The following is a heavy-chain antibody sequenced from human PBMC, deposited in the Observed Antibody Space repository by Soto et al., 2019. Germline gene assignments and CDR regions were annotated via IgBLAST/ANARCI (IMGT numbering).Heavy chain of an antibody. CDR2: ISTYNGNT. D-gene: IGHD3-22*01. Sequence: QVQLVQSGAEVKKPGASVKVSCKASGYTFTTYGMIWVRQAPGQGLDWMGWISTYNGNTKYAERLQGRVTMTTDTTTSTAYMELRSLKSDDTAVYYCARGPTDYYDNSGNYFFDYWGQGTLVTVSS. V-gene: IGHV1-18*01. J-gene: IGHJ4*02. CDR1: GYTFTTYG. CDR3: ARGPTDYYDNSGNYFFDY.